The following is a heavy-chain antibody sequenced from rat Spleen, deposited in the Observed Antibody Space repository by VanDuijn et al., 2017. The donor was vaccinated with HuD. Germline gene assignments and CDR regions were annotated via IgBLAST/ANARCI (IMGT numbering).Heavy chain of an antibody. J-gene: IGHJ2*01. CDR3: ASPYGGSRG. V-gene: IGHV5S13*01. Sequence: EVQLVESDGGLVQPGRSLKLSCAASGFSFSKFGMAWVRQAPTKGLEWVASIHTGGSTYYPDSVKGRFTISRDNAKSTLYLQMDSLRSEDTATYYCASPYGGSRGWGQGVMVTVSS. D-gene: IGHD1-11*01. CDR1: GFSFSKFG. CDR2: IHTGGST.